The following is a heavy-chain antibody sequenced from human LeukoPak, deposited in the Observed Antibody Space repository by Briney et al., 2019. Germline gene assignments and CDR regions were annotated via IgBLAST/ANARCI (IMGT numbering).Heavy chain of an antibody. CDR1: GFTFSPYW. Sequence: GGSLRLSCSASGFTFSPYWMHWVRQAPEKGLVWVSRINTDGSTTNYADSVKGRFTISRDNAKNSLYLQMNSLRVEDTAVYYCARDGIVGATRSNFDYWGQGTLVTVSS. J-gene: IGHJ4*02. D-gene: IGHD1-26*01. CDR3: ARDGIVGATRSNFDY. CDR2: INTDGSTT. V-gene: IGHV3-74*01.